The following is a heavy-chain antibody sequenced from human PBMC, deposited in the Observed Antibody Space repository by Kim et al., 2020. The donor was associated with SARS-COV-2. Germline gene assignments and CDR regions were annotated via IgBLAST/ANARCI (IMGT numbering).Heavy chain of an antibody. J-gene: IGHJ4*02. V-gene: IGHV4-39*01. CDR1: GGSISSSSYY. CDR2: IYYSGST. CDR3: ASLLVATVMEGG. D-gene: IGHD5-12*01. Sequence: SETLSLTCTVSGGSISSSSYYWGWIRQPPGKGLEWIGSIYYSGSTYYNPSLKSRVTIAVDTSKNQFSLKLSSVTAADTAVYYCASLLVATVMEGGWGQGTLVPVSS.